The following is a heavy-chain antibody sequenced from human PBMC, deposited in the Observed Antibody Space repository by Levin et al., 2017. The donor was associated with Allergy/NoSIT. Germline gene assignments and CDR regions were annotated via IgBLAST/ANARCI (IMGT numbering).Heavy chain of an antibody. CDR3: ARVNYYDNNPLDY. CDR2: IYYSGST. CDR1: GGSISSYY. D-gene: IGHD3-22*01. V-gene: IGHV4-59*01. Sequence: SETLSLTCTVSGGSISSYYWSWIRQPPGKGLEWIGYIYYSGSTNYNPSLKSRVTISVDTSKNQFSLKLSSVTAADTAVYYCARVNYYDNNPLDYWGQGTLVTVSS. J-gene: IGHJ4*02.